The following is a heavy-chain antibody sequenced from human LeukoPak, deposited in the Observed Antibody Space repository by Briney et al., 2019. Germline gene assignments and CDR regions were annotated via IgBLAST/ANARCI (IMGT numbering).Heavy chain of an antibody. CDR2: ISYDGSNK. CDR3: AKDREDYGGYFDY. D-gene: IGHD4-23*01. V-gene: IGHV3-30*18. Sequence: PGGSLRLSCAASGFTFSGYGMHWVRQAPGKGLEWVAVISYDGSNKYYADSVKGRFTISRDNSKNTLYLQMNSLRAEDTAVYYCAKDREDYGGYFDYWGQGTLVTVSS. J-gene: IGHJ4*02. CDR1: GFTFSGYG.